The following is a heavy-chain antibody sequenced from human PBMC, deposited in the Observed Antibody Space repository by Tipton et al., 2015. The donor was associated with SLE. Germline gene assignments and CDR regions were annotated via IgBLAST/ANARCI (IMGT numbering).Heavy chain of an antibody. CDR1: GGSITSNNVH. V-gene: IGHV4-39*07. Sequence: TLSLTCSVAGGSITSNNVHWAWILQPPGKGLEWIGSIYYGGTTYYNPSLRGRLTLSVETSKDQISLRLTSVTAADTAGYYCARHLATRADYGDYINAFDYWGQGTLVTVSS. D-gene: IGHD4-17*01. CDR3: ARHLATRADYGDYINAFDY. J-gene: IGHJ4*02. CDR2: IYYGGTT.